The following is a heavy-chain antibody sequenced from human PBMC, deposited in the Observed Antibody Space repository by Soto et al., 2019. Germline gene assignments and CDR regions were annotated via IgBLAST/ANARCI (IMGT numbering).Heavy chain of an antibody. CDR1: GFIFSDYY. Sequence: QVLLVESGGGLVKPGGSLRLSCAASGFIFSDYYMSWVRQTPGKGLEWVSYISTRSTYTNYADSVKGRCTISRDNAKNSLYLQMDSLRGKDTAVYYCARDVAWKRGKVGRYYYGMDVWGQGTTVTVSS. CDR2: ISTRSTYT. J-gene: IGHJ6*02. CDR3: ARDVAWKRGKVGRYYYGMDV. V-gene: IGHV3-11*06. D-gene: IGHD1-1*01.